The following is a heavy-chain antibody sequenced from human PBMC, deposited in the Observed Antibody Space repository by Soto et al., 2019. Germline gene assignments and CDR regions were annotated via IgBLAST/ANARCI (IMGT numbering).Heavy chain of an antibody. D-gene: IGHD6-19*01. Sequence: GASVKVSCKASGYTFTTYDLSWVRQAPGQGLEWMGWISAYNGNTNYAQNLQGRVTMTTDTSTSTAYMELRSLRSEDTAVYYCAHIAVAGQYYFDYWGQGTLVTVSS. CDR2: ISAYNGNT. CDR1: GYTFTTYD. J-gene: IGHJ4*02. CDR3: AHIAVAGQYYFDY. V-gene: IGHV1-18*01.